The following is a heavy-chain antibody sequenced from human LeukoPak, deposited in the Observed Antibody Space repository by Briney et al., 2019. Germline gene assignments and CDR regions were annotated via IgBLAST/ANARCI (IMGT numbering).Heavy chain of an antibody. CDR2: SSGTGYNM. D-gene: IGHD2-2*01. J-gene: IGHJ4*02. CDR3: ARSRCSGSTSCYYFFFFDS. CDR1: GYTFSAYG. V-gene: IGHV1-18*01. Sequence: GASVKASCKASGYTFSAYGITWVRQAPGQGLEWMAWSSGTGYNMEYAQKFQGRVTMTTDTSTSTAYSELRSLRSDDTAVYYCARSRCSGSTSCYYFFFFDSWGQGSLVTVSS.